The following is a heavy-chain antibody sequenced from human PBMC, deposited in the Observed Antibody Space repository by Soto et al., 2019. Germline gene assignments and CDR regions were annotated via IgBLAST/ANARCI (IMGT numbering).Heavy chain of an antibody. D-gene: IGHD3-22*01. J-gene: IGHJ4*02. CDR1: GFTFSSFW. CDR3: ARGYFFDSSRYYADY. V-gene: IGHV3-7*05. Sequence: GGSLRLSCAASGFTFSSFWMYWVRQAPGRGLEWVATIKQDGSEKYHVDSVKGRFTISRDNAKNSLYLQMSSLGADDTAIYYCARGYFFDSSRYYADYWGQGTLVTVSS. CDR2: IKQDGSEK.